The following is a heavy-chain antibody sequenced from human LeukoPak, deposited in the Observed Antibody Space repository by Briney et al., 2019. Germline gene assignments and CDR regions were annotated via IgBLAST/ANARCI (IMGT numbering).Heavy chain of an antibody. D-gene: IGHD2-2*01. CDR3: ARGQYCSTTTCYSARRYFDF. Sequence: SETLSLTCAVSGGAFSNYFWTWMRQPPGKGLEWIAEINDSGSTNSNSSLRSRVAISLDTSKNQFSLRLTSVTAADTAVYYCARGQYCSTTTCYSARRYFDFWGQGTLVTVSS. CDR2: INDSGST. J-gene: IGHJ4*02. V-gene: IGHV4-34*01. CDR1: GGAFSNYF.